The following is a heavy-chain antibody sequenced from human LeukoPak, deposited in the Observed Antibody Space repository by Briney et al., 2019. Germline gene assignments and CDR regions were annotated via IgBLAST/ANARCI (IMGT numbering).Heavy chain of an antibody. CDR3: ADGYGLFHH. Sequence: GGSLRLSCAASGFTFSGYWMSWVHQAPGKGLEWVANIKKDGSEKYYADSVKGRFTISRDNAKKSLYLQMSSLRAEDTAVYYCADGYGLFHHCGQGTLVPVAS. CDR1: GFTFSGYW. D-gene: IGHD5-24*01. V-gene: IGHV3-7*01. CDR2: IKKDGSEK. J-gene: IGHJ1*01.